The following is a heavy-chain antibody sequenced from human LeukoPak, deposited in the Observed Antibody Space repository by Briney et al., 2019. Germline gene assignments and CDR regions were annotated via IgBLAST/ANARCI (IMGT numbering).Heavy chain of an antibody. CDR1: GFTFSDYY. CDR2: ISSSGSTT. J-gene: IGHJ6*02. CDR3: ARGSYSYYYGMDV. Sequence: GGSLRLPCAASGFTFSDYYMSWIRQAPGKGLEWVSYISSSGSTTSHADSVKGRFTISRDNAKNALYLQMNSLRAGDTAVYFCARGSYSYYYGMDVWGQGTTVTVSS. V-gene: IGHV3-11*01.